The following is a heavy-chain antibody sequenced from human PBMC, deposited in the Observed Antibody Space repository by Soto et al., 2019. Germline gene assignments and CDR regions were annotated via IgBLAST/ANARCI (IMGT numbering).Heavy chain of an antibody. D-gene: IGHD1-1*01. V-gene: IGHV1-8*01. CDR3: ARERGTRLDP. CDR1: GYTFTSYD. J-gene: IGHJ5*02. Sequence: QVQLVQSGAEVKKPGASVKVSCKASGYTFTSYDIDWVRQATGQGLEWMGWMNPNSGNTGYAQTFQGRVTMPRNTSTSTAYMEQSSLRSDDTAVYYCARERGTRLDPWGQGNLVNLSP. CDR2: MNPNSGNT.